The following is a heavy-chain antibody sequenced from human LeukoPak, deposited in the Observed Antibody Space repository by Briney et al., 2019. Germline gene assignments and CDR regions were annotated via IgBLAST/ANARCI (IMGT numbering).Heavy chain of an antibody. D-gene: IGHD3-22*01. CDR1: GYTFTSYG. Sequence: ASVTVSCKASGYTFTSYGISWVRQAPGQGLEWMGWISAYNGNTNYAQKLQGRVTMTTDTSTSTAYMELRSLRPDDTAVYYCARVPYYDSSGYYFDYWGQGTLVTVSS. J-gene: IGHJ4*02. CDR3: ARVPYYDSSGYYFDY. CDR2: ISAYNGNT. V-gene: IGHV1-18*01.